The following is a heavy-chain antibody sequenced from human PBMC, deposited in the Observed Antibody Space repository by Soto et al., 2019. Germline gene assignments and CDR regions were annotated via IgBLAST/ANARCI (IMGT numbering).Heavy chain of an antibody. V-gene: IGHV4-59*08. CDR3: ARMRNPSVVDV. CDR2: SYDSGTT. Sequence: QVQLHESGPGLVKPSETLSLTCSVSGGSISGRYWTWVRQPPGRGLEWIGWSYDSGTTTYNPSLMSRVPISVDTSKNQFSLKLSSVTAADTAIYYYARMRNPSVVDVWGKGTTVTVSS. J-gene: IGHJ6*04. CDR1: GGSISGRY.